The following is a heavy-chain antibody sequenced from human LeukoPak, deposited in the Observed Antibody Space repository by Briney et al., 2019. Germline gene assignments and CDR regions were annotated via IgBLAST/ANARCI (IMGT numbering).Heavy chain of an antibody. V-gene: IGHV4-59*01. D-gene: IGHD3-16*02. Sequence: PGGSLRLSCAASGFTFSDYWSWIRQPPGKGLEWIGYVYHSGTTNYNPSLKSRVTMSVDSSRNEFSLNLRSVTAADTAVYYCARILYDYVWGSYRSGEYYFDYWGPGTLVTVSS. J-gene: IGHJ4*02. CDR3: ARILYDYVWGSYRSGEYYFDY. CDR2: VYHSGTT. CDR1: GFTFSDY.